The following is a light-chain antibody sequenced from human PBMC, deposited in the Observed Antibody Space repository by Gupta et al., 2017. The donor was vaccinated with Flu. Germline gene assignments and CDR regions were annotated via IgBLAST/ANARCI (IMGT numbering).Light chain of an antibody. CDR2: KAS. V-gene: IGKV1-5*03. CDR1: QSISSW. Sequence: DIQMTQSPSTLSASVGDRVTITCRASQSISSWLAWYQQKPGKAPKLLIYKASNLQRGVPSRFSGSGSGTEFTLTISSLQPDDFATYYCQQYNSYSLLTFGQGTRLEIK. CDR3: QQYNSYSLLT. J-gene: IGKJ5*01.